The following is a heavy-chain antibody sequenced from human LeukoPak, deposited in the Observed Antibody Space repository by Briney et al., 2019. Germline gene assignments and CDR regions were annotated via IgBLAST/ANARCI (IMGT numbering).Heavy chain of an antibody. Sequence: PSETLSLTCTVSGGPISSYYWSWIRQPPGKGLEWIGYIYYSGSTNYNPSLKSRVTISVDTSKNQFSLKLSSVTAADTAVYYCARDGGQWGFGVVTNWFDPWGQGTLVTVSS. V-gene: IGHV4-59*01. D-gene: IGHD3-3*01. CDR1: GGPISSYY. CDR2: IYYSGST. J-gene: IGHJ5*02. CDR3: ARDGGQWGFGVVTNWFDP.